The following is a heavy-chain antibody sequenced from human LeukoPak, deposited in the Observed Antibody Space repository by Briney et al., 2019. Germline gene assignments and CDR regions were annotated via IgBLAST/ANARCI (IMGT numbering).Heavy chain of an antibody. J-gene: IGHJ6*02. V-gene: IGHV4-34*01. Sequence: SETLSLTCAVYGGSFSGYYWRWIRQPPGKGREWMGEIKNSGSTNYNPSLKSGVTISGETSKKQFSLKRRSVTAADTAVYYCARARGLAYDSSGYLYYYYGMDVWGQGTTVTVSS. CDR3: ARARGLAYDSSGYLYYYYGMDV. D-gene: IGHD3-22*01. CDR1: GGSFSGYY. CDR2: IKNSGST.